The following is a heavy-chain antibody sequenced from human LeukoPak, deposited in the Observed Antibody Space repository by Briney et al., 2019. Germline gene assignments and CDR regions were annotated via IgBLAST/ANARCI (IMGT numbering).Heavy chain of an antibody. J-gene: IGHJ4*02. CDR1: GFTFSSYG. V-gene: IGHV3-30*02. D-gene: IGHD3-16*01. CDR3: AKDPGLMGFDY. Sequence: GGSLRLSCAASGFTFSSYGMHWVRQAPGKGLEWVAFIRYDGSKKYYADSVKGRFTISRDNSKNTLYLQMNSLRAEDTAVYYCAKDPGLMGFDYWGQGTLVTVSS. CDR2: IRYDGSKK.